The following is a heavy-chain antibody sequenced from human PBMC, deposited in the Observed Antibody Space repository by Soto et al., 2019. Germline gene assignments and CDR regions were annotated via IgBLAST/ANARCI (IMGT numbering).Heavy chain of an antibody. V-gene: IGHV3-30-3*01. Sequence: PGGSLRLSCAASGFTFSSYAMHWVRQAPGKGLEWVAIISYDGSNKYYADSVKGRFTISRDNSKNTLYLQMNSLRAEDTAVYYCAREISSMFDYYYGMDVWGQGTTVTVSS. D-gene: IGHD3-10*02. J-gene: IGHJ6*02. CDR3: AREISSMFDYYYGMDV. CDR1: GFTFSSYA. CDR2: ISYDGSNK.